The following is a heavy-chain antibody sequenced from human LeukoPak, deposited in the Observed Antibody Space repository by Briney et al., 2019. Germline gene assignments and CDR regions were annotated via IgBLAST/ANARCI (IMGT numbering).Heavy chain of an antibody. CDR3: ARDIAAAGTVDY. CDR1: GYTFTGYY. J-gene: IGHJ4*02. D-gene: IGHD6-13*01. V-gene: IGHV1-2*02. Sequence: ASVKVSCKASGYTFTGYYMHWVRQAPGQGLEWMGWINPNSGGTNYAQKFQGRVIMTRDTSISTAYMELSRLRSDDTAVYYCARDIAAAGTVDYWGQGTLVTVSS. CDR2: INPNSGGT.